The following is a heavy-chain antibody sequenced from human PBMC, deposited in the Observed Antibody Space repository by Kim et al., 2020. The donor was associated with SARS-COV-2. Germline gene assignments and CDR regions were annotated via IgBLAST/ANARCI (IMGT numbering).Heavy chain of an antibody. J-gene: IGHJ4*02. CDR3: ARYYYDSSGYTGPHYFDY. Sequence: GRCTISRYNSKNTRYLQMNSLRAEDTAVYYCARYYYDSSGYTGPHYFDYWGQGTLVTVSS. D-gene: IGHD3-22*01. V-gene: IGHV3-53*01.